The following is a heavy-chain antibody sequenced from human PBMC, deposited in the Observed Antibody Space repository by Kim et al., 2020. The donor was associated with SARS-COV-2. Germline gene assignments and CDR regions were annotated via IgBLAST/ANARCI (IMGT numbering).Heavy chain of an antibody. D-gene: IGHD6-13*01. Sequence: YSPTVQGRVTITRDTSASTAYMELSSLRAEDTAVYYCARDPLAAAAFMDVWGKGTTVTVSS. J-gene: IGHJ6*03. V-gene: IGHV1-3*01. CDR3: ARDPLAAAAFMDV.